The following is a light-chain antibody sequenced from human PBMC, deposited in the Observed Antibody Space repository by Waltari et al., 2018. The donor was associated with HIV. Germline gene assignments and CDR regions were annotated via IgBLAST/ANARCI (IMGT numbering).Light chain of an antibody. V-gene: IGLV3-21*02. CDR3: QVWDSGSDHPGV. Sequence: SYVLTQPPSVSVAPGQTARITCGGDNIGNKSVHWYQQKPGQAPVLVVFDDSDRHSGFPERVCGSNSGNTATLTVSRVEAGDEADYYCQVWDSGSDHPGVFGTGTKVTVL. CDR2: DDS. J-gene: IGLJ1*01. CDR1: NIGNKS.